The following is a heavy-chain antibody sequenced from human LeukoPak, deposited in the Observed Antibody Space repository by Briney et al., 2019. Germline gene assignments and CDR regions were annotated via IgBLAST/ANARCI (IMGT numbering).Heavy chain of an antibody. CDR3: ARRITIDEPSFDY. Sequence: GASVKVSCKASGYTFTSYYMHWVRQAPGQGLEWMGIINPSGGSTNYAQKLQGRVTMTTDTSTSTAYMELRSLRSDDTAVYYCARRITIDEPSFDYWGQGTLVTVSS. CDR1: GYTFTSYY. CDR2: INPSGGST. V-gene: IGHV1-46*01. D-gene: IGHD3-10*01. J-gene: IGHJ4*02.